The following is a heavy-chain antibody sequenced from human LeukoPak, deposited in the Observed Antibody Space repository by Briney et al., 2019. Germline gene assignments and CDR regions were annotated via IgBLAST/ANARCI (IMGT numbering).Heavy chain of an antibody. Sequence: KPSETLSLTCTVSGGSISDFYWSWIRQPPGKGLQWIGYINYSGSTNYNPSLKSRVTISVDTSKNQFSLKLSSVTAADTAVYYCARGGSGFTYNWFDPWGQGTLVTVSS. V-gene: IGHV4-59*08. J-gene: IGHJ5*02. CDR2: INYSGST. CDR3: ARGGSGFTYNWFDP. D-gene: IGHD3-22*01. CDR1: GGSISDFY.